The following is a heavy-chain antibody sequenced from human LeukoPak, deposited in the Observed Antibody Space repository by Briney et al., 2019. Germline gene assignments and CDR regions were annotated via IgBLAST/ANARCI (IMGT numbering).Heavy chain of an antibody. D-gene: IGHD6-19*01. V-gene: IGHV3-23*01. CDR3: AKGPLIEVAGTTWDS. J-gene: IGHJ4*02. Sequence: GGSLRLSCAASGFTFSTSSFNWVRQAPGKGLEWISAISGSGGSTYYADSVRGRFTISRDNSESTLYLQMNSLGAEDTAVYYCAKGPLIEVAGTTWDSWGQGTLVTVSS. CDR1: GFTFSTSS. CDR2: ISGSGGST.